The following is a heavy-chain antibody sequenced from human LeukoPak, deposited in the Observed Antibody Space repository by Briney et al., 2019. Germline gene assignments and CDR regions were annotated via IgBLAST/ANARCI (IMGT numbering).Heavy chain of an antibody. CDR3: ARDGGSYYFDY. CDR2: ISYDGSNK. Sequence: PGGSLRLSCAASGFTFSSYVMHWVHQAPGKGLEWVAVISYDGSNKYYADSVKGRFTISRDNSKNTLYVQLNSLRDEDTAVYYCARDGGSYYFDYWGQGTLVTVSS. CDR1: GFTFSSYV. D-gene: IGHD2-15*01. V-gene: IGHV3-30*19. J-gene: IGHJ4*02.